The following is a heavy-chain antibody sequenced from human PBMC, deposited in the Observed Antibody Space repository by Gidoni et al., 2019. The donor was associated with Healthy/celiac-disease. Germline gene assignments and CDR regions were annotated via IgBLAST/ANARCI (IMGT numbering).Heavy chain of an antibody. J-gene: IGHJ4*02. V-gene: IGHV3-30-3*01. CDR2: ISYDGSNK. Sequence: QVQLVESGGGVVPPGRSLRLSCAASGFTFSSYAMHWVRQAPGKGLEWVAVISYDGSNKYYADSVKGRFTISRDNSKNALYLQMNSLRAEDTAVYYCARGGDYGDYWGQGTLVTVSS. CDR1: GFTFSSYA. CDR3: ARGGDYGDY.